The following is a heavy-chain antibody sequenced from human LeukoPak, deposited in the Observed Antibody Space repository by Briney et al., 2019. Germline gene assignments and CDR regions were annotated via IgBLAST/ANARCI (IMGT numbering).Heavy chain of an antibody. J-gene: IGHJ5*02. CDR2: ISAYNGNT. CDR1: GYTFTSYG. D-gene: IGHD6-19*01. V-gene: IGHV1-18*01. CDR3: ARGDTYSSGWVPYNWFDP. Sequence: GASVKVSCKASGYTFTSYGISWVRQAPGQGLEWMGWISAYNGNTNYAQKFQGRVTMTRDTSTSTVYMELSSLRSEDTAVYYCARGDTYSSGWVPYNWFDPWGQGTLVTVSS.